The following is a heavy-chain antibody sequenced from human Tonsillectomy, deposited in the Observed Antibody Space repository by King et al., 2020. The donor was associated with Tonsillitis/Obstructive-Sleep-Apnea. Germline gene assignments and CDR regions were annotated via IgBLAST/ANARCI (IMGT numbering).Heavy chain of an antibody. D-gene: IGHD5-24*01. Sequence: QLVQSGAEVKKPGSSVKVSCKASGGTFSTDGFSWVRQAPGQGLEWMGGIIPIFDAATYAQKFQGRLTITADESTSTAYLELSSLSSADTAVYYFAGVEGLDGYYYSYMDVWGKGTTVTVSS. CDR1: GGTFSTDG. J-gene: IGHJ6*03. V-gene: IGHV1-69*12. CDR2: IIPIFDAA. CDR3: AGVEGLDGYYYSYMDV.